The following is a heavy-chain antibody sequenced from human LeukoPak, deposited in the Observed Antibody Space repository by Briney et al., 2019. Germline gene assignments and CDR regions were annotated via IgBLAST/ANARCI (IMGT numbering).Heavy chain of an antibody. Sequence: SETLSLTCTVSGGSISSSSYYWGWIRQPPGKGLEWIGSIYYSGSTYYNPSLKGRVTISVDTSKNQSYLKLSSVPAADTAVYYCARREYYDFWSGYGGNLPWGQGTLVTVSS. D-gene: IGHD3-3*01. V-gene: IGHV4-39*01. J-gene: IGHJ4*02. CDR1: GGSISSSSYY. CDR3: ARREYYDFWSGYGGNLP. CDR2: IYYSGST.